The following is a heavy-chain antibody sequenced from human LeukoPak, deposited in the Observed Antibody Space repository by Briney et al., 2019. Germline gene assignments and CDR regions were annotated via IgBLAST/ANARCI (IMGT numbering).Heavy chain of an antibody. Sequence: PGGSLRLSCAASGITFSSYWMTWVRQAPGKGLEWVAFIKKDGSDKYYVDSVKGRFTISRDNAKNSLYLQMNSLRAEDTAVYYCARESGIAAAGGTNWFDPWGQGTLVTVSS. D-gene: IGHD6-13*01. CDR2: IKKDGSDK. J-gene: IGHJ5*02. CDR3: ARESGIAAAGGTNWFDP. CDR1: GITFSSYW. V-gene: IGHV3-7*01.